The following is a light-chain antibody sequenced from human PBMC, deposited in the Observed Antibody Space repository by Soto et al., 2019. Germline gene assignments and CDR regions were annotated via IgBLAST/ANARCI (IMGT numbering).Light chain of an antibody. CDR1: QSVSSN. Sequence: VMTQSPATLSVKQGERATLSCRASQSVSSNLAWYQQKPGQAPRLFIYGASTRATAIPPRFSGSGSGTEFTLTISSLQSEDFAVYYCQQYDNWPITFGQGTRLEIK. CDR3: QQYDNWPIT. V-gene: IGKV3-15*01. CDR2: GAS. J-gene: IGKJ5*01.